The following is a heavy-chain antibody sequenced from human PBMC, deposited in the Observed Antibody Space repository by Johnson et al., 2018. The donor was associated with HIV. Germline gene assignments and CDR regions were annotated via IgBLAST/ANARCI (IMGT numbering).Heavy chain of an antibody. CDR3: AKGQGSSRTYAFDI. CDR1: GFTFSSYA. V-gene: IGHV3-23*04. J-gene: IGHJ3*02. D-gene: IGHD6-13*01. Sequence: VQLVESGGGLVQSGGSLRLSCVASGFTFSSYAMSWVRQAPGKGLEWVSTISSSGGNTYYADSVKGRFTISRDNSKNTLYLQMNSLRAEDTAVYYCAKGQGSSRTYAFDIWGQGTMVTVSS. CDR2: ISSSGGNT.